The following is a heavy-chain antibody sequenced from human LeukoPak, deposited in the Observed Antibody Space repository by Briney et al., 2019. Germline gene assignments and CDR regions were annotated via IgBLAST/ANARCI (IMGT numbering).Heavy chain of an antibody. V-gene: IGHV1-69*13. CDR1: GGTFTSYA. CDR3: ARCPSSSWKENWFDP. Sequence: SVKVSCKASGGTFTSYAISWMRQAPGQGLELMGGIIPIFGTANIAQKFQGRVRITVYESTSTTYMDLSILRSEDTAVYYCARCPSSSWKENWFDPWGQGTLVTVSS. J-gene: IGHJ5*02. D-gene: IGHD6-13*01. CDR2: IIPIFGTA.